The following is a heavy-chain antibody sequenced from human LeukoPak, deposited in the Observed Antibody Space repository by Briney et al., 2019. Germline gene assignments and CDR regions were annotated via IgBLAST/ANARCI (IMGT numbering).Heavy chain of an antibody. CDR3: ARTLQNYYYYYMDV. V-gene: IGHV1-18*01. D-gene: IGHD1-1*01. CDR2: ISAYNGNT. Sequence: ASVKVSCKASGYTFTSYGISWVRQAPGQGLEWMGWISAYNGNTNYAQKLQGRVTMTTDTSTSTAYMGLRSLRSDDTAVYYCARTLQNYYYYYMDVWGKGTTVTVSS. CDR1: GYTFTSYG. J-gene: IGHJ6*03.